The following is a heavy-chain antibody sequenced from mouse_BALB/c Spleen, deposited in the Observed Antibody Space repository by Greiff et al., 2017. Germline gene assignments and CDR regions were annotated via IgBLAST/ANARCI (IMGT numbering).Heavy chain of an antibody. Sequence: QVQLQQSGAELMKPGASVKISCKATGYTFSSYRIEWVKQRPGHGLEWIGEILPGSGSTNYNEKFKGKATFTADTSSNTAYMQLSSLTSEDSAVYYCARGGYYGSSYYFDYWGQGTTLTVSS. CDR2: ILPGSGST. J-gene: IGHJ2*01. CDR1: GYTFSSYR. D-gene: IGHD1-1*01. CDR3: ARGGYYGSSYYFDY. V-gene: IGHV1-9*01.